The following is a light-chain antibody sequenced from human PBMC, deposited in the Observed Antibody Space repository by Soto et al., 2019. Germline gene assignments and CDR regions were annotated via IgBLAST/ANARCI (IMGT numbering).Light chain of an antibody. Sequence: QSVLTQPRSVSGSPGQSVTISCTGTSSDVGGYNYVSWYQQHPGKAPKLMIYDVSKRPSGVPYRFSGSKSGNTASLTISGLQAEDEADYYCCSYAGSYTHYVFGTGTKLTVL. CDR3: CSYAGSYTHYV. J-gene: IGLJ1*01. CDR1: SSDVGGYNY. V-gene: IGLV2-11*01. CDR2: DVS.